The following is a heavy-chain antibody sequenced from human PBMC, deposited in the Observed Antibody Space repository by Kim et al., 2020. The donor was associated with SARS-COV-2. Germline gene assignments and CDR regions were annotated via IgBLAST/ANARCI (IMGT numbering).Heavy chain of an antibody. CDR2: IDYSGST. CDR1: IGSISNYY. D-gene: IGHD2-15*01. Sequence: SETLSLTCTVSIGSISNYYWSWVRQAPGKGLEWIGYIDYSGSTNYNPSLNSRVTMSLDTSRIQFSLKLTSVTAADTAVYYCARLTAKRYCSGGSCYPSPYYYCAMDVWGQGTTVTVSS. V-gene: IGHV4-59*13. CDR3: ARLTAKRYCSGGSCYPSPYYYCAMDV. J-gene: IGHJ6*02.